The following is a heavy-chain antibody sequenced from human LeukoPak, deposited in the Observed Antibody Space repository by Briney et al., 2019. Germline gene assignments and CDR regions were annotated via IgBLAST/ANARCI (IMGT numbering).Heavy chain of an antibody. CDR3: ARVSGMVAY. CDR2: INYSGNS. V-gene: IGHV4-59*01. Sequence: SETLSLTCTVSGGSISTYYWSWIRQPPGRRLEWIGSINYSGNSNYNPSLKSRVTISVDTSKNQFSLNLSSVTAADTAVYYCARVSGMVAYWGLGTLVTVSS. CDR1: GGSISTYY. J-gene: IGHJ4*02. D-gene: IGHD2-15*01.